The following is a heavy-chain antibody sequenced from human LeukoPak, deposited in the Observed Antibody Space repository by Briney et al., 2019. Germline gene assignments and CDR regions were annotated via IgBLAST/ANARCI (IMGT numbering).Heavy chain of an antibody. J-gene: IGHJ6*02. CDR3: AKRAYCSGGSCYSPGEYYYYGMDV. CDR2: FSGSGGST. D-gene: IGHD2-15*01. Sequence: PGGSLRLSCAASGFTFSCYAMSWVRQAPGKGLEWVLAFSGSGGSTYYADSVKGRFTISRDNSKNTLYLQMNSLRAEDTAVYYCAKRAYCSGGSCYSPGEYYYYGMDVWGQGTTVTVSS. CDR1: GFTFSCYA. V-gene: IGHV3-23*01.